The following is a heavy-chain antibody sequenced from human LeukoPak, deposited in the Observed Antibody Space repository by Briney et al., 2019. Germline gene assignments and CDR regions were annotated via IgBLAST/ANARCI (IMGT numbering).Heavy chain of an antibody. CDR2: IDQDGSEK. CDR3: ARAGQVGTADY. CDR1: GFTFTTYW. V-gene: IGHV3-7*01. J-gene: IGHJ4*02. D-gene: IGHD1-26*01. Sequence: GGSLRLSCAASGFTFTTYWMSWVRQAPGKGLEWVANIDQDGSEKYYVDSVKGRFTISRDNAKNSLYLQMNSLRAEDTAVCYCARAGQVGTADYWGQGTLVTVSS.